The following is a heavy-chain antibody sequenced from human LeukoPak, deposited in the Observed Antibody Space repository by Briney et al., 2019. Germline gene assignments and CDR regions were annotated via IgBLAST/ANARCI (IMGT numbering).Heavy chain of an antibody. J-gene: IGHJ5*02. CDR3: GRGASGSFGP. Sequence: PSETLSLTCTVSGASISSSSYCSGWLRQPPGKGLERFGSIYYSGSTYYNPSLKSRFTISVDTSKNQFSLKLGSVTAADTAGYYCGRGASGSFGPWGQGTLVTVSS. D-gene: IGHD1-26*01. CDR1: GASISSSSYC. V-gene: IGHV4-39*07. CDR2: IYYSGST.